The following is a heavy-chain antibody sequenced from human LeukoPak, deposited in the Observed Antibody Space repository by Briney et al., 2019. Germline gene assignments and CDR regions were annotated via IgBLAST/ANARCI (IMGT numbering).Heavy chain of an antibody. CDR3: ARDPGYGDYGKRYFDY. J-gene: IGHJ4*02. CDR1: GFTFSSYS. V-gene: IGHV3-21*01. CDR2: ISSSSSYI. D-gene: IGHD4-17*01. Sequence: GGSLRLSCAASGFTFSSYSMNWVRQAPGEGLEWVPSISSSSSYIYYADSVKGRFTISRDNAKNSLYLQMNSLRAEDTAVYYCARDPGYGDYGKRYFDYWGQGTLVTVSS.